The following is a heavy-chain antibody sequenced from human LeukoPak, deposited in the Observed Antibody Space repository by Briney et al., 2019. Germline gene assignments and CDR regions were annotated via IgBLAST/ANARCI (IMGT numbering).Heavy chain of an antibody. CDR2: IYPGDSDT. CDR1: GYSFTSYW. Sequence: GESLKISCKGSGYSFTSYWIGWVRQMPGKGLEWMGIIYPGDSDTRYSPSSQGQVTISADKSISTAYLQWSSLKASDTAMYYCARLSWGYSYGPYYYYYGMDVWGQGTTVTVSS. V-gene: IGHV5-51*01. J-gene: IGHJ6*02. D-gene: IGHD5-18*01. CDR3: ARLSWGYSYGPYYYYYGMDV.